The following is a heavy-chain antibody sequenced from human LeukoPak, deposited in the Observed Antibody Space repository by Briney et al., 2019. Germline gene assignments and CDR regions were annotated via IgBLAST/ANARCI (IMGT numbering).Heavy chain of an antibody. V-gene: IGHV3-7*03. CDR3: AKDRGRGTYYDFWSGLDY. J-gene: IGHJ4*02. Sequence: GGSLRLSCAASGFTFSSYWMSWVRQAPGKGLEWVANIKQDGSEKYYVDSVKGRFTISRDNAKNSLYLQMNSLRAEDTALYYCAKDRGRGTYYDFWSGLDYWGQGTLVTVSS. D-gene: IGHD3-3*01. CDR2: IKQDGSEK. CDR1: GFTFSSYW.